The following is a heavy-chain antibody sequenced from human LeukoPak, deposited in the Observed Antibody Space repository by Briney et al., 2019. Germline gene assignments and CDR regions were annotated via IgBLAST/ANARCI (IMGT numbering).Heavy chain of an antibody. J-gene: IGHJ5*02. Sequence: GGSLRLSCAASGFTFSSYAMSWVRQAPGKGLEWVSAISGSGGSTYYADSVKGRFNISRDNSKNTLYLQMNSLRAEDTAVYYCARVRYYGSGSYSENWFDPWGQGTLVTVSS. CDR3: ARVRYYGSGSYSENWFDP. CDR1: GFTFSSYA. CDR2: ISGSGGST. D-gene: IGHD3-10*01. V-gene: IGHV3-23*01.